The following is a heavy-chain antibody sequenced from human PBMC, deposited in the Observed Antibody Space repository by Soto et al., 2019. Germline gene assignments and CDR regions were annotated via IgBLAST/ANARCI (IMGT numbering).Heavy chain of an antibody. CDR3: ARDRDSTSWYVRAFER. J-gene: IGHJ3*02. Sequence: GASVKGSWKAFENTFSTYSLHWGRQGPGQGLEWMGVINPTTTTTTDAQKFQGRVTMTRDTSTSTVFLELSSLRSGDTAVYFCARDRDSTSWYVRAFERWGQGTMVTVSS. CDR1: ENTFSTYS. V-gene: IGHV1-46*03. CDR2: INPTTTTT. D-gene: IGHD6-13*01.